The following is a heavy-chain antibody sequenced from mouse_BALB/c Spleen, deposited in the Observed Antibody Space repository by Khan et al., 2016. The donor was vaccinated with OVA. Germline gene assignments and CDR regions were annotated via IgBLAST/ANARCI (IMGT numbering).Heavy chain of an antibody. CDR1: GYTFTNYG. CDR2: INTYTGEP. V-gene: IGHV9-1*02. J-gene: IGHJ1*01. Sequence: QIQLVQSGHELKKPGETVKISCKASGYTFTNYGINWVKQAPGKGLKWMGWINTYTGEPTYADDFKGRFVFSLETSASTAYLQISNLKNEDMTTYFCARISSYWYSDVWGAGTTVTVSS. CDR3: ARISSYWYSDV. D-gene: IGHD6-2*01.